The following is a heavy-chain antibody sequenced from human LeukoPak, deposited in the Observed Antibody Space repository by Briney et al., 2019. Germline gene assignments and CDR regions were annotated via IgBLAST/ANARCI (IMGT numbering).Heavy chain of an antibody. Sequence: SQTLSLTCAISGDSVSSNSAAWNWIRQSPSRGLEWLGRTYYRSKWYNDYAVSVKGRITINPDTSKNQFSLQLNSVTPEDTAVYYCARGSYGDYGARFSWYFDLWGRGTLVTVSS. V-gene: IGHV6-1*01. J-gene: IGHJ2*01. CDR3: ARGSYGDYGARFSWYFDL. D-gene: IGHD4-17*01. CDR1: GDSVSSNSAA. CDR2: TYYRSKWYN.